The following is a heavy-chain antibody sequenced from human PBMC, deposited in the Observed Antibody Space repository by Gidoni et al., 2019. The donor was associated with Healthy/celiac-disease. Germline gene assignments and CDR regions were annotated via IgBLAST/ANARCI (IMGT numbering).Heavy chain of an antibody. CDR3: ASRITTPSVGDAFDI. CDR2: IYYSGST. D-gene: IGHD3-3*01. Sequence: QLQLQESGPGLVKPSETLSLTCTVSGGSISSSSYYWGWIRQPPGKGLEWIGSIYYSGSTYYNPSLKSRVTISVDTSKNQFSLKLSSVTAADTAVYYCASRITTPSVGDAFDIWGQGTMVTVSS. CDR1: GGSISSSSYY. V-gene: IGHV4-39*01. J-gene: IGHJ3*02.